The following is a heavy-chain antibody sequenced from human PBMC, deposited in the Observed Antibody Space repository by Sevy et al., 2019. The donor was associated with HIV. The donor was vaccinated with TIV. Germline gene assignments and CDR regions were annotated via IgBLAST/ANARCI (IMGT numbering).Heavy chain of an antibody. V-gene: IGHV3-30-3*01. D-gene: IGHD3-22*01. J-gene: IGHJ4*02. CDR3: ARVNSGIVVVISPQYYFDY. CDR1: GFTFSSYA. Sequence: GESLKISCAASGFTFSSYAMHWVRQAPGKRLEWVAVISYDGSNKYYADSVKGRFTISRDNSKNTLYLQMNSLRAEDTAVYYCARVNSGIVVVISPQYYFDYWGQGTLVTVSS. CDR2: ISYDGSNK.